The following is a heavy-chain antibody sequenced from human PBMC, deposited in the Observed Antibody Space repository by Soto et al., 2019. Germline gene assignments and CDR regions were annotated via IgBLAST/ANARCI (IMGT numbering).Heavy chain of an antibody. V-gene: IGHV4-30-4*01. D-gene: IGHD3-3*01. CDR1: GASISSGDYY. Sequence: QVQLQESGPGLVKPSQTLSLTCTVSGASISSGDYYWSWIRQPPGKGLEWIGFINNSGTTYYNPSLNSRISISVDTSKNQFSLNLNSVTAADTAVYYCVRALGSRFLEWPRFDPWGQGSLVTVSS. CDR3: VRALGSRFLEWPRFDP. CDR2: INNSGTT. J-gene: IGHJ5*02.